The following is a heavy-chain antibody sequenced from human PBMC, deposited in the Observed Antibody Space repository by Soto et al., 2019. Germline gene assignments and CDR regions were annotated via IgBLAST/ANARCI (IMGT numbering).Heavy chain of an antibody. D-gene: IGHD6-19*01. CDR3: TSAEGSGWYGISSGCYFDL. Sequence: QVQLVESGGGVVQPGRSLRLSCAASGFTFSSYAMHWVRQAPGKGLEWVAVISYDGSSYYYADSVKGRFTICRDNSKNTLYLHLNGLSSADTAVHICTSAEGSGWYGISSGCYFDLWGRGTLVTVSS. CDR1: GFTFSSYA. V-gene: IGHV3-30-3*01. J-gene: IGHJ2*01. CDR2: ISYDGSSY.